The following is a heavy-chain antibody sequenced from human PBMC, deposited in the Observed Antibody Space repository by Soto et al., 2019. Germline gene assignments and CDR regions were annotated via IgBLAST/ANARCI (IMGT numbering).Heavy chain of an antibody. V-gene: IGHV5-51*01. D-gene: IGHD6-6*01. J-gene: IGHJ5*02. CDR3: ARQAYSSSSPRFDP. CDR1: GYSFTSYW. Sequence: GESLKISCKGSGYSFTSYWIVWVRQMPGKGVEWMGIIXPXXSXTXXXPXLXGQVTISADKSISTAYLQWSSLKASDTAMYYCARQAYSSSSPRFDPWGQGTLVTVSS. CDR2: IXPXXSXT.